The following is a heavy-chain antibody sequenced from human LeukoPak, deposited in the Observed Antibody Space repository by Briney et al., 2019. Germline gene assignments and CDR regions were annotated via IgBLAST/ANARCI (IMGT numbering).Heavy chain of an antibody. CDR1: GFTFSSYG. CDR2: INPNSGGT. J-gene: IGHJ6*02. V-gene: IGHV1-2*04. CDR3: ARSSGYGHKVSTGYYGMDV. D-gene: IGHD3-10*01. Sequence: GGSLRLSCAASGFTFSSYGMHWVRQAPGQGLEWMGWINPNSGGTNYAQKFQGWVTMTRDTSISTAYMELSRLRSDDTAVYYCARSSGYGHKVSTGYYGMDVWGQGTTVTVSS.